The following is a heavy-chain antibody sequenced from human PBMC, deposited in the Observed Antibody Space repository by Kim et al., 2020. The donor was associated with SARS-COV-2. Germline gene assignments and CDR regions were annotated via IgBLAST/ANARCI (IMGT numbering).Heavy chain of an antibody. Sequence: NTRSSQTLQGRLTIPKDTSATTAYMDLSGLRSEDTAVYYCAREALGGSFDYWGQGTLVTVSS. D-gene: IGHD2-15*01. J-gene: IGHJ4*02. V-gene: IGHV1-3*01. CDR2: NT. CDR3: AREALGGSFDY.